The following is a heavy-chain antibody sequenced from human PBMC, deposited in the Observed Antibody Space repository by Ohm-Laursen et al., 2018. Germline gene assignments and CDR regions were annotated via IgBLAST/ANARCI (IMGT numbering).Heavy chain of an antibody. Sequence: GSLRLSCAASGFTFSRFAMSWVRQAPGKGLEWVSALSGSGDTKDYADSVKGRFIISRDNAKNSLYLQINSLKGEDTAVYFCARDPTFHAFDIWGQGTMVTVSS. J-gene: IGHJ3*02. D-gene: IGHD2/OR15-2a*01. CDR3: ARDPTFHAFDI. CDR1: GFTFSRFA. V-gene: IGHV3-23*01. CDR2: LSGSGDTK.